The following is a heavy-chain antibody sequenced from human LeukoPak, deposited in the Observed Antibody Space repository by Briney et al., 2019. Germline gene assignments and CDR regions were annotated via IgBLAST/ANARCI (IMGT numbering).Heavy chain of an antibody. V-gene: IGHV4-34*01. Sequence: PSETLSLTCSVSGGSINSDYWSWIRQPPGKGLEWIGEINHSGSTNYNPSLKSRVTISVDTSKNQFSLKLSSVTAADTAVYYCAIGRYFGPDYWGQGTLVTVSS. CDR3: AIGRYFGPDY. CDR1: GGSINSDY. D-gene: IGHD3-9*01. CDR2: INHSGST. J-gene: IGHJ4*02.